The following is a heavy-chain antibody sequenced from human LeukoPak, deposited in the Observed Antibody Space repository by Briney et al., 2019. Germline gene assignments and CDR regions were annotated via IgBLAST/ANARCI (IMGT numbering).Heavy chain of an antibody. Sequence: SETLSLTCTVSGGSFSSSNYYWGWIRQPPGKALAWIGSIYYSGSTNYNPSLKSRVTISVDTSKNQFSLNLNSVTAADTAVYYCARHAVYAGSGWAFDYWGQGTLVTVSS. CDR3: ARHAVYAGSGWAFDY. J-gene: IGHJ4*02. CDR2: IYYSGST. V-gene: IGHV4-39*01. CDR1: GGSFSSSNYY. D-gene: IGHD6-19*01.